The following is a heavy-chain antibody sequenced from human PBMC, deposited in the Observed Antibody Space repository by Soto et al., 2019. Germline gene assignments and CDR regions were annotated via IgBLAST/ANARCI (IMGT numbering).Heavy chain of an antibody. Sequence: EVQLVESGGVVVQPGGSLRLSCATSGFTFDDYTMHWVRQAPGKGLEWVSLISWDGGSTYYADSVKGRFTISRDNSKNSLYLQMNSLRTEDTALYYCAKDQTGYSSSYFDYWGQGTLVTVSS. V-gene: IGHV3-43*01. CDR3: AKDQTGYSSSYFDY. D-gene: IGHD6-13*01. CDR2: ISWDGGST. J-gene: IGHJ4*02. CDR1: GFTFDDYT.